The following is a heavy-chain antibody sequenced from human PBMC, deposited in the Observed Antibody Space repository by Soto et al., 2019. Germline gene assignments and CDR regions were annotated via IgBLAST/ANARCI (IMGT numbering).Heavy chain of an antibody. V-gene: IGHV3-23*01. CDR3: AKAPLYYYDSSGSYYFDY. Sequence: GGSLRLSCAASGFTFSSYAMSWVRQAPGKGLEWVSAISGSGGSTYYADSVKGRFTISRDNSKNTLYLQMNSLRAEDTAVYYCAKAPLYYYDSSGSYYFDYWGQGTLVTVSS. J-gene: IGHJ4*02. D-gene: IGHD3-22*01. CDR1: GFTFSSYA. CDR2: ISGSGGST.